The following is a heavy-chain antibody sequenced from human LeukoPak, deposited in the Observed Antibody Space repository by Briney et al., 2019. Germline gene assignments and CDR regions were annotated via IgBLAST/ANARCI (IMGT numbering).Heavy chain of an antibody. D-gene: IGHD4-17*01. CDR1: GYSIISGYD. J-gene: IGHJ6*03. Sequence: SETLSLTCAVSGYSIISGYDWRWIRQSPGRGLEWIGSISQSGGSSYNPSLKSRVTISVDTSKNQFSLNVRSVTASDTAVYFRGKVPNHLRPYHYMDVWGKGTTVIVSS. V-gene: IGHV4-38-2*01. CDR2: ISQSGGS. CDR3: GKVPNHLRPYHYMDV.